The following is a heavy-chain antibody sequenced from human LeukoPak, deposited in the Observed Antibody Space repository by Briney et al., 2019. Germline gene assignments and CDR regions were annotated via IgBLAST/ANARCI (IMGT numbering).Heavy chain of an antibody. Sequence: GASVKVSCKASGYTFTSYGISWVRQAPGQGLEWMGWISPYNGNTNYAQKLQGRVTMTTDTSTSTAYMELRSLRSDDTAVYYCARDLPRTYCDFWSGYSFYFDYWGQGTLVTVSS. CDR1: GYTFTSYG. J-gene: IGHJ4*02. CDR2: ISPYNGNT. D-gene: IGHD3-3*01. CDR3: ARDLPRTYCDFWSGYSFYFDY. V-gene: IGHV1-18*01.